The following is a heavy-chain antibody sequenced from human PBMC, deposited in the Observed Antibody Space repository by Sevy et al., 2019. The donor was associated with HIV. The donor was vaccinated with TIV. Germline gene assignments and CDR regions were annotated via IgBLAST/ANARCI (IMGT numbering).Heavy chain of an antibody. D-gene: IGHD6-19*01. J-gene: IGHJ4*02. CDR3: ARGGGNGWYWFDY. CDR2: IIPILGAV. Sequence: ASVKVSCKASGCTFSSYCISWVRQAPGQGLEWMGGIIPILGAVNYAQKFQGRVTITRDESTKTAYMELSSLRSEDTAMYYCARGGGNGWYWFDYWGQGTLVTVSS. V-gene: IGHV1-69*16. CDR1: GCTFSSYC.